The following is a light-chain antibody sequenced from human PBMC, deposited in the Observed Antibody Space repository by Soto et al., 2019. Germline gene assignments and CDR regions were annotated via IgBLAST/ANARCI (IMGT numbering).Light chain of an antibody. CDR3: QQYNNYPLT. J-gene: IGKJ1*01. CDR2: DAS. CDR1: QSIRSW. V-gene: IGKV1-5*01. Sequence: DIQMTQSPSTLSASVGDRVTITCRASQSIRSWLAWYQQKPGKAPKLLIYDASSLESGVPSRFSGSGSGTEFTLTISSLQTDDFATYYCQQYNNYPLTFGQGTKVDIK.